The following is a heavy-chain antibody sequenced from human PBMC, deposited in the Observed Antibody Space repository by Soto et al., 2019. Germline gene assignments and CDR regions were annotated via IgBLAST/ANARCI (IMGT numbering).Heavy chain of an antibody. D-gene: IGHD4-4*01. Sequence: SLRLSCAASGFTFSSYAMHWVRQAPGKGLEWVAVISYDGSNKYYADSVKGRFTISRDNSKNTLYLQMNSLRAEDTAVYYCAREQSKNYYYYGMDVWGQRTTLTVSS. CDR3: AREQSKNYYYYGMDV. CDR1: GFTFSSYA. CDR2: ISYDGSNK. V-gene: IGHV3-30-3*01. J-gene: IGHJ6*02.